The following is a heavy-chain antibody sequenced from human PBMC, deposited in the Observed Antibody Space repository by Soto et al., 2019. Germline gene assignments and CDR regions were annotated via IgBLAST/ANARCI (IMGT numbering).Heavy chain of an antibody. J-gene: IGHJ6*02. CDR3: ASGGVLRFLEWLSPKYGMDV. Sequence: EVQLVESGGGLVQPGGSLRLSCAASGFTFSSYSMNWVRQAPGKGLEWVSYISSSSSTIYYADSVKGRFTISRDNAKNSLYLQMNSLRDEDTAVYYCASGGVLRFLEWLSPKYGMDVWGQGTTVTVSS. CDR2: ISSSSSTI. CDR1: GFTFSSYS. V-gene: IGHV3-48*02. D-gene: IGHD3-3*01.